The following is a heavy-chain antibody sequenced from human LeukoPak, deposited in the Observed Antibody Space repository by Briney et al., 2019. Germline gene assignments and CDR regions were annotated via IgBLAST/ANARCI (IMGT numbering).Heavy chain of an antibody. CDR1: GFTFSSYE. V-gene: IGHV3-48*03. CDR3: ARDAYFDKLDY. Sequence: GGSLRLSCAASGFTFSSYEMNWVRQAPGKGLEWVSYISSSGSTIYYADSVKGRFTISRDNAKNSLYLQMNSLRAEDTAVYYCARDAYFDKLDYWGQGTLVTVSS. D-gene: IGHD3-22*01. CDR2: ISSSGSTI. J-gene: IGHJ4*02.